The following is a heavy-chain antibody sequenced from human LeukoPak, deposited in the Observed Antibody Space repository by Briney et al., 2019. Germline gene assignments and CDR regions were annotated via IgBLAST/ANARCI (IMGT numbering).Heavy chain of an antibody. V-gene: IGHV4-39*07. Sequence: SETLSLTCTVSGCSSSKSNYYWGWIRQPPGKGLEWIGSIYYSGSTYYNPSLKSRVTISVDTSKNQLSLKLNSVTAADPAVYYGAKSNGYGLVGIWGQGTMVTVSS. CDR3: AKSNGYGLVGI. D-gene: IGHD3-10*01. CDR2: IYYSGST. J-gene: IGHJ3*02. CDR1: GCSSSKSNYY.